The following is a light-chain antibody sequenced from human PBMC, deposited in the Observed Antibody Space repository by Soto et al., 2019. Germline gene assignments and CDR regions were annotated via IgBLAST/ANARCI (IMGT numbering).Light chain of an antibody. Sequence: DIQMTQSPSSLSASVGDRVTITCRASQSISSYLNWYQQKPGKAPKLLIYAASSLQSGVPSRFSGSGSGTDFTLAIRRLEPEDFAVYYCQQYGSTPQTFGQGTKLEIK. CDR2: AAS. CDR3: QQYGSTPQT. V-gene: IGKV1-39*01. J-gene: IGKJ2*01. CDR1: QSISSY.